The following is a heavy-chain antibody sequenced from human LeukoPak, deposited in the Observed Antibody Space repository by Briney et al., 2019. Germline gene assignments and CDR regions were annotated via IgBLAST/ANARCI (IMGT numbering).Heavy chain of an antibody. J-gene: IGHJ4*02. D-gene: IGHD5-18*01. Sequence: GASVKVSCKASGYTFTSYGISWVRQAPGQGLEWMGWISAYNGNTNYAQKLQGRVTMTTDTSTSTAYMELRSLRSDDTAVYYCARARPVDTAMVPGYYFDYWGQGTLVTVSS. CDR2: ISAYNGNT. V-gene: IGHV1-18*01. CDR3: ARARPVDTAMVPGYYFDY. CDR1: GYTFTSYG.